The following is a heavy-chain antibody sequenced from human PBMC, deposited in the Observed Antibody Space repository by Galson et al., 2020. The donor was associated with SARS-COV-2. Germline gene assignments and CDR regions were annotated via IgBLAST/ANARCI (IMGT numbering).Heavy chain of an antibody. J-gene: IGHJ6*02. D-gene: IGHD5-12*01. CDR1: GFTFSSYT. CDR3: ARSHVAPGISGLDV. V-gene: IGHV3-30-3*01. CDR2: MSYDGSYK. Sequence: SGFTFSSYTMHWVRQAPGKGLEWVADMSYDGSYKDYTDSVKGRFTISRDNSNNTLFLHMNSLRPGDTAVYFCARSHVAPGISGLDVWGQGTTVTVSS.